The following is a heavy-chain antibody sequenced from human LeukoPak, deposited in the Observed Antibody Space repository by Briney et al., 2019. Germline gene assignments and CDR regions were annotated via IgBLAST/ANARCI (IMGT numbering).Heavy chain of an antibody. J-gene: IGHJ6*02. Sequence: GRSLRLSCAASGFTFSSYGMHWVRQAPGKGLEWVAVISYDGSNKYYADSVKGRFTISRDNSKNTLYLQMNSLRAEDTAVYYCAKDGHTVTTSYYYGMDVWGQGTTVTVSS. CDR1: GFTFSSYG. V-gene: IGHV3-30*18. CDR3: AKDGHTVTTSYYYGMDV. D-gene: IGHD4-17*01. CDR2: ISYDGSNK.